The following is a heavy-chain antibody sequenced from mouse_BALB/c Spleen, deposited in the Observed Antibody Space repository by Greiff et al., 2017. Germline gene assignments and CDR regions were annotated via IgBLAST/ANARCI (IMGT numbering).Heavy chain of an antibody. CDR1: GFTFSSYA. Sequence: EVQVVESGGGLVKPGGSLKLSCAASGFTFSSYAMSWVRQTPEKRLEWVASISSGGSTYYPDSVKGRFTISRDNARNILYLQMSSLRSEDTAMYYCARGAYAMDYWGQGTSVTVSS. J-gene: IGHJ4*01. V-gene: IGHV5-6-5*01. CDR2: ISSGGST. CDR3: ARGAYAMDY.